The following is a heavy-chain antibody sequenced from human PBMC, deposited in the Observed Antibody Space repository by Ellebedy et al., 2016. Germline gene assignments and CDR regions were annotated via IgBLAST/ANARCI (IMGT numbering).Heavy chain of an antibody. CDR1: GFTFGDYA. CDR2: ISDSGSGT. CDR3: AKVDNNWNYDY. J-gene: IGHJ4*02. V-gene: IGHV3-23*01. D-gene: IGHD1-7*01. Sequence: GGSLRLSXTASGFTFGDYAVSWFRQAPGEGLGWVSSISDSGSGTYYADSVKGRFTFSRDNSNNSLYLQMNSLRAEDTALYYCAKVDNNWNYDYWGQGTPVTVSS.